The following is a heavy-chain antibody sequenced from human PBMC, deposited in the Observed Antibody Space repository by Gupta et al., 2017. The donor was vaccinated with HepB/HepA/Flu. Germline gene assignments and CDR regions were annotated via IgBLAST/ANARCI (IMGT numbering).Heavy chain of an antibody. CDR3: VRENRTAMITRDGLEI. CDR1: GFNFTNHY. J-gene: IGHJ3*02. Sequence: EVQLVESGGALVQPGGSLRLSCGASGFNFTNHYMHWVRQAPGKGLVWISRINRYGTTTSYADSVKGRFTISKDNDKKIMDLQMSSLRAEDTAVYYCVRENRTAMITRDGLEIWGQGTMVTVS. V-gene: IGHV3-74*01. D-gene: IGHD5-18*01. CDR2: INRYGTTT.